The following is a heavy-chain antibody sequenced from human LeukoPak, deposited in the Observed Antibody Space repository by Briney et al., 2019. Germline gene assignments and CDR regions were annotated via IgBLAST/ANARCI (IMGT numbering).Heavy chain of an antibody. CDR2: ISESGGST. CDR1: GFTFSSYA. V-gene: IGHV3-23*01. Sequence: GGSLRLSCAASGFTFSSYAMSWVRRAPGKGLEWVSTISESGGSTYYADSVKGRLTISRDNSKNTLYLQMNSLRAEDTAVYYCARSPRDSSGSYYSAFDMWGQGTMVTVSA. CDR3: ARSPRDSSGSYYSAFDM. J-gene: IGHJ3*02. D-gene: IGHD3-22*01.